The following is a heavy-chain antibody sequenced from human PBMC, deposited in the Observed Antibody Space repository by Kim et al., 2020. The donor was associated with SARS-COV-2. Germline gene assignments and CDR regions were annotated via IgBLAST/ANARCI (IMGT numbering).Heavy chain of an antibody. CDR2: GTENT. D-gene: IGHD3-16*01. CDR3: LGGFSFDY. J-gene: IGHJ4*02. V-gene: IGHV1-3*01. Sequence: GTENTIYSQKFQGRVTFTTDASASTAYMELSVLRSEDSAVYYCLGGFSFDYWGQGTLVTVSS.